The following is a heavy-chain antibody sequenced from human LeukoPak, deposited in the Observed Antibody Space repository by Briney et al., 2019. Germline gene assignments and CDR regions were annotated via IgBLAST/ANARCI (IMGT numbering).Heavy chain of an antibody. Sequence: SETLSLTCTVSGYSISNGYYWGWIRQPPGKGLEWIGSIYHSGSIYYNPSLKSRVTISVDTSKNQFSLKLSSVTAADTAVYYCARDAKDAFDIWGQGTMVTVSS. CDR2: IYHSGSI. J-gene: IGHJ3*02. CDR1: GYSISNGYY. V-gene: IGHV4-38-2*02. D-gene: IGHD4/OR15-4a*01. CDR3: ARDAKDAFDI.